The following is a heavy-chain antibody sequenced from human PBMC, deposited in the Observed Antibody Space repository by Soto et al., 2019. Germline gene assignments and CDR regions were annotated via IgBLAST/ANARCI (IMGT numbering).Heavy chain of an antibody. CDR2: ILPIFGTA. J-gene: IGHJ3*02. CDR1: GGTFSSYA. CDR3: ARGDSGDSPLHAFDS. D-gene: IGHD3-10*01. Sequence: QVQLVQSGAEVKKPGSSVKVSCKASGGTFSSYAISWVRQAPGQGLEWMGGILPIFGTANYAQKFQGRVTITADESTFRAYMELSSLRSEVTAVYYCARGDSGDSPLHAFDSWGQGTMVTVSS. V-gene: IGHV1-69*01.